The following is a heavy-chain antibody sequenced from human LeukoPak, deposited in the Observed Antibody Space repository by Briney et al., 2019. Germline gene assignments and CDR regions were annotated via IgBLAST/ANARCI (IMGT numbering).Heavy chain of an antibody. D-gene: IGHD2-2*01. Sequence: PGGSLRLSCAASGFTFSSYGMHWVRQAPGKGLEWVALISYDGSNKYYADSVKGRFTISRDNSKNTLYLQMNSLRAEDTAVYYCARVMGRYCSSNSCYVDYWGQGTLVTVSS. J-gene: IGHJ4*02. CDR1: GFTFSSYG. CDR2: ISYDGSNK. CDR3: ARVMGRYCSSNSCYVDY. V-gene: IGHV3-30*03.